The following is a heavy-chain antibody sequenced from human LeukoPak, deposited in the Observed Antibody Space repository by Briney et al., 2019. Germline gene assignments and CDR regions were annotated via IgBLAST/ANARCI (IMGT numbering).Heavy chain of an antibody. CDR2: INQDGSEE. CDR1: GFTFRTYW. V-gene: IGHV3-7*01. J-gene: IGHJ3*01. Sequence: GGSLRLSCAASGFTFRTYWMSWIRQAPGNEPEGVADINQDGSEEYYLQSVQGRFTVSRDNAQNAVFLQMTYLRADDTAVYYCARWKMELEGNAFDFWGQGTVVTVSS. D-gene: IGHD1-26*01. CDR3: ARWKMELEGNAFDF.